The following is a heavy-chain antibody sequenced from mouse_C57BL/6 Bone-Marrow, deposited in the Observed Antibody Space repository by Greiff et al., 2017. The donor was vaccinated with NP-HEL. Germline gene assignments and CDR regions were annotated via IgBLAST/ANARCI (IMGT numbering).Heavy chain of an antibody. CDR3: TIFYGNYLAWFAY. CDR1: GFNIKDDY. Sequence: VQLQQSGAELVRPGASVKLSCTASGFNIKDDYMHWVKQRPEQGLEWIGWIDPENGDTEYASKFQGKATITADTSSNTAYLQLSSLTSEDTAVYYCTIFYGNYLAWFAYWGQGTLVTVSA. CDR2: IDPENGDT. D-gene: IGHD2-1*01. V-gene: IGHV14-4*01. J-gene: IGHJ3*01.